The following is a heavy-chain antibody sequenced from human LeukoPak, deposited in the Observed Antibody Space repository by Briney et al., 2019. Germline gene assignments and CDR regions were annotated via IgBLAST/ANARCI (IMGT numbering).Heavy chain of an antibody. CDR1: GGSISGSSYY. Sequence: SETLSLTCTVSGGSISGSSYYWGWIRQPPGKGLEWIGSIYYSGSTYYNPSLKSRVTISVDTSKNQFSLKLNSVTATDTAVYYCARDTDSSGWYDNWFDPWGQGTLVTVSS. V-gene: IGHV4-39*02. D-gene: IGHD6-19*01. CDR2: IYYSGST. CDR3: ARDTDSSGWYDNWFDP. J-gene: IGHJ5*02.